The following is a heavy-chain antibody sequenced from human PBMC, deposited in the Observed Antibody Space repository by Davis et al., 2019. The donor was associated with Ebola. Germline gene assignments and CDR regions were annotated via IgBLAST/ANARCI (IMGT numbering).Heavy chain of an antibody. CDR2: ISSSSSYI. V-gene: IGHV3-21*04. CDR3: AKHEGFWSGYFDS. Sequence: GGSLRLSCAASGFTFSSYAMSWVRQAPGKGLEWVSSISSSSSYIYYADSVKGRFTISRDNAKNSLYLQMNSLRAEDTAVYYCAKHEGFWSGYFDSWGQGTQVSVSS. J-gene: IGHJ4*02. D-gene: IGHD3-3*01. CDR1: GFTFSSYA.